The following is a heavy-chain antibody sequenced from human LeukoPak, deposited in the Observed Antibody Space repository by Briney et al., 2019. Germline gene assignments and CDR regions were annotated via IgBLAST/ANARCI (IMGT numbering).Heavy chain of an antibody. Sequence: HPGGSLRLSCAASGVTFSNFAMHWVRQAPGKGLEWVSAISASGGKTYYADSVKGRFTISRDNSKNTLYLQVDSLRAEDTAVYYCAGAPSGNYELDYWGQGTLVTVSS. CDR2: ISASGGKT. V-gene: IGHV3-23*01. J-gene: IGHJ4*02. CDR1: GVTFSNFA. CDR3: AGAPSGNYELDY. D-gene: IGHD1-26*01.